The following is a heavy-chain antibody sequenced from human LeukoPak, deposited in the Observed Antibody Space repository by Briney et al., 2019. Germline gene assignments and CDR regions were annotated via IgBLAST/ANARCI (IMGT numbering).Heavy chain of an antibody. V-gene: IGHV1-69*05. CDR3: ARDREDSSGLFDY. Sequence: ASVKVSCKASGGTFSSYAISWVRQAPGQGLEWMGGIIPIFGTANYAQKFQGRVTITTDESTSTAYMELSSLRSEDTAVYYCARDREDSSGLFDYWGQGTPVTVSS. J-gene: IGHJ4*02. CDR2: IIPIFGTA. D-gene: IGHD3-22*01. CDR1: GGTFSSYA.